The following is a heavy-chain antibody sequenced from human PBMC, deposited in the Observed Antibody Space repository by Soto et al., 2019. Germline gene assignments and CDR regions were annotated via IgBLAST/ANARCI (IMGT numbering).Heavy chain of an antibody. D-gene: IGHD2-2*01. CDR3: ARDEYCISTSCHAADY. Sequence: QVQLVESGGGVVQPGRSLRLSCAASGFTFSSYAMRWVRQAPGKGLEWVAVISYDGSNKYYADSVKGRFTISRDNSKNTLYLQMNSLRAEDTAVYYCARDEYCISTSCHAADYWGQGTLVTVSS. J-gene: IGHJ4*02. V-gene: IGHV3-30-3*01. CDR2: ISYDGSNK. CDR1: GFTFSSYA.